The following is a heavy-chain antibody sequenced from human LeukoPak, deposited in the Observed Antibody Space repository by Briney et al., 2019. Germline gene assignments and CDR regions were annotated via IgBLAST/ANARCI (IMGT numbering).Heavy chain of an antibody. J-gene: IGHJ4*02. Sequence: ASVKVSCKASGYTFSGYYMHWVRQAPGQGLEWVGWINPNSGGTNYAQKFQGRVTMTRDTSISTAYMELSRLLSGDTAVYYCATSTLILRLIFDYWGQGTLVTVSS. CDR1: GYTFSGYY. CDR2: INPNSGGT. V-gene: IGHV1-2*02. CDR3: ATSTLILRLIFDY. D-gene: IGHD4-17*01.